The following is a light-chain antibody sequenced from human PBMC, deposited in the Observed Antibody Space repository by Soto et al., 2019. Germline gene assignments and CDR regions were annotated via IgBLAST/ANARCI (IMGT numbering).Light chain of an antibody. CDR1: QSVSNNY. J-gene: IGKJ1*01. Sequence: EIVLTQSPGTLSLSPGERATLSCRASQSVSNNYLAWYQHKPGQAPRLLVYGAYFSATGIPDRFSGSGSGTDFTLTISRLEPEDSAVYYCQQYGNSPWTFGQGTKVEIK. V-gene: IGKV3-20*01. CDR2: GAY. CDR3: QQYGNSPWT.